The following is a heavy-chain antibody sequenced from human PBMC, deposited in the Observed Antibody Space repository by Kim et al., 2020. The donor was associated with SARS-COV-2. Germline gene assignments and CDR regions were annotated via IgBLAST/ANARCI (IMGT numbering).Heavy chain of an antibody. J-gene: IGHJ4*02. CDR3: ARGGLDALYYFDY. CDR1: GFTFSSYG. CDR2: IWYDGSNK. D-gene: IGHD1-1*01. Sequence: GGSLRLSCAASGFTFSSYGMHWVRQAPGKGLEWVAVIWYDGSNKYYADSVKGRFTISRDNSKNTLYLQMDSLRAEDTAVYYCARGGLDALYYFDYWGQGTLVTVSS. V-gene: IGHV3-33*01.